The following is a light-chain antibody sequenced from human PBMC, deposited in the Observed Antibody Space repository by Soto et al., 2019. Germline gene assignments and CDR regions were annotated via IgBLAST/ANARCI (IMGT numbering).Light chain of an antibody. Sequence: EIVLTQSPATLSLSPGERATLSCRASQSVSSYLAWYQQKPGQAPRLLIYDASNRATGIPARFSGSGSGTDFPPNIRSLEPEDFAVYYCQQRSNWLFTFGPGTKVDIK. CDR1: QSVSSY. CDR3: QQRSNWLFT. V-gene: IGKV3-11*01. CDR2: DAS. J-gene: IGKJ3*01.